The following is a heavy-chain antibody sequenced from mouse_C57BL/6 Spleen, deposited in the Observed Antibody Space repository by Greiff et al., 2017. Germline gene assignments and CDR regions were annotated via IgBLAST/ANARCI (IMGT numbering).Heavy chain of an antibody. CDR2: ISYDGSN. D-gene: IGHD1-1*01. V-gene: IGHV3-6*01. CDR1: GYSITSCYY. J-gene: IGHJ3*01. CDR3: ARGCYGSRFAY. Sequence: EVKLVESGPGLVKPSQSLSLTCSVTGYSITSCYYWNWIRQFPGNKLEWMGYISYDGSNNYNPSLKNRISITRDTSKNQFFLKLNSVTTADAATCYCARGCYGSRFAYWGQGTMVTVSA.